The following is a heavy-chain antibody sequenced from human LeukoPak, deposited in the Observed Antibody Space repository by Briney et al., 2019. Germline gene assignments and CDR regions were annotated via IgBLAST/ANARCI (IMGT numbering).Heavy chain of an antibody. CDR2: IYYSGTT. V-gene: IGHV4-39*02. CDR1: GGSISSSSYY. D-gene: IGHD1-1*01. CDR3: ARPGHSYYYMDV. J-gene: IGHJ6*03. Sequence: SEALSLTCTVSGGSISSSSYYWGWIRQPPGKGLGWIGTIYYSGTTYYNPSLKSRVTISADTSKNHFSLKLSSVTAADTAVYYCARPGHSYYYMDVWGKGTTVTVSS.